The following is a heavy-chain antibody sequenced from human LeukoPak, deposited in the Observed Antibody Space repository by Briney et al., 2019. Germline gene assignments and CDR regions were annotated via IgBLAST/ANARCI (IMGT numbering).Heavy chain of an antibody. Sequence: SETLSLTCTVSGGSISSYYWSWIRQPPGKGLEGIGYIYYSGSTNYNPSLKSRVTISVDTSKNQFSLKLSSVTAADTAVYYCARELIAAAGTIIDYWGQGTLVTVSS. J-gene: IGHJ4*02. CDR3: ARELIAAAGTIIDY. CDR2: IYYSGST. CDR1: GGSISSYY. V-gene: IGHV4-59*01. D-gene: IGHD6-13*01.